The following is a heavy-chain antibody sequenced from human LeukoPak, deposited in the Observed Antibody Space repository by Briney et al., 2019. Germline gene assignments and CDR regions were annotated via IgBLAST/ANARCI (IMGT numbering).Heavy chain of an antibody. CDR3: VRGFTYYYGSGSYVDY. D-gene: IGHD3-10*01. V-gene: IGHV3-64D*06. CDR1: GFTFSGYA. J-gene: IGHJ4*02. CDR2: ISSNGGST. Sequence: GGSLRLSCSASGFTFSGYAMYWVRQAPGKGLEFVSAISSNGGSTYYADSVKGRFTISRDNSKNTLYLQMSSLRAEDTAVYYCVRGFTYYYGSGSYVDYWGQGTLVTVSS.